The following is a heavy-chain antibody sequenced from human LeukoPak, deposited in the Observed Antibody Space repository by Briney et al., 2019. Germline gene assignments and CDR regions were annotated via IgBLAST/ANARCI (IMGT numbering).Heavy chain of an antibody. V-gene: IGHV3-11*04. J-gene: IGHJ6*03. CDR2: ISSSGSTI. CDR1: GFTFSDYY. D-gene: IGHD6-13*01. Sequence: PGGSLRLSCAASGFTFSDYYMSWIRQAPGKGLEWVSYISSSGSTIYYADSVKGRFTISRDNAKNSLYLQMNSLRAEDTAVYCCARAAAGRDGYYYYYYYMDVWGKGTTVTVSS. CDR3: ARAAAGRDGYYYYYYYMDV.